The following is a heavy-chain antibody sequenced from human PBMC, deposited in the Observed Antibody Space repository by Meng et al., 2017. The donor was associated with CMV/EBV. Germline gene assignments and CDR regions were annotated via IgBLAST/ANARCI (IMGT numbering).Heavy chain of an antibody. CDR1: GYSFTSYW. CDR2: IYPGDSDT. J-gene: IGHJ3*02. CDR3: ARHQFKGYCSSTSCYHAFDI. D-gene: IGHD2-2*01. Sequence: QVSCKGSGYSFTSYWIGWVRQMPGKGLEWMGIIYPGDSDTRYSPSFQGQVTISADKSISTAYLQWSSLKASDTAMYYCARHQFKGYCSSTSCYHAFDIWGQGTMVTVSS. V-gene: IGHV5-51*01.